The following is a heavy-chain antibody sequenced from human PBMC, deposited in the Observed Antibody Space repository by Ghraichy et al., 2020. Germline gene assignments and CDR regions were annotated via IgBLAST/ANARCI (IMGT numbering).Heavy chain of an antibody. J-gene: IGHJ4*02. V-gene: IGHV3-7*01. CDR1: GFTFSTYW. CDR3: ARDRRVVKSAPPFFDY. CDR2: IKQDGREK. D-gene: IGHD4-23*01. Sequence: GGSLRLSCAASGFTFSTYWMSWVRQAPGKGLEWVANIKQDGREKYFVDSVKGRFTISRDNAKNSLYLQMTSLRDDDTAVYYCARDRRVVKSAPPFFDYWGQGTLVTVSS.